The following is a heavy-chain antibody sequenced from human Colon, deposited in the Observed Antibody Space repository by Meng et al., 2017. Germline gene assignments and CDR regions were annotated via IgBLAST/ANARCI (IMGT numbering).Heavy chain of an antibody. Sequence: GESLKISCAASGFTFSNAWMSWVRQAPGKGLEWVGRIKSKTDGGTTDYAAPVKGRFTISRDDSKNTLYLQMNSLKTEDTAVYYCTTVPTYYYDSSGYYYVHWGQGTTVTVSS. J-gene: IGHJ6*02. CDR2: IKSKTDGGTT. D-gene: IGHD3-22*01. CDR1: GFTFSNAW. CDR3: TTVPTYYYDSSGYYYVH. V-gene: IGHV3-15*01.